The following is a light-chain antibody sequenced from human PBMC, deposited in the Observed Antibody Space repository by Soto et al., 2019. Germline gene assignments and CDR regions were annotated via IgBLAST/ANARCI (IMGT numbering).Light chain of an antibody. V-gene: IGKV2D-29*01. CDR2: EVS. J-gene: IGKJ2*02. CDR3: MQSSQSPST. Sequence: EIVLTQTPLSLSVPPGLPASISCKSSESLADWGGSNFLYWYLQRPGQPPKLLMYEVSHRFSGVPDRFSGSGSGTDFTLKISRVEADYAGIYYCMQSSQSPSTFGQGTKLEIK. CDR1: ESLADWGGSNF.